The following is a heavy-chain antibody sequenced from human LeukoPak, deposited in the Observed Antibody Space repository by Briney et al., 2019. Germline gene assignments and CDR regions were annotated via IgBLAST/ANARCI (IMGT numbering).Heavy chain of an antibody. D-gene: IGHD4-17*01. CDR3: ASQTTVTTGLLVY. Sequence: GGSLRLSCAASGFTVSSNYMSWVRQAPGKGLEWVSVIYSGGSTYYAGSVKGRFTNSRNNSKNTLYLQMNSLRDEDTAAYYCASQTTVTTGLLVYWGQGTLVTVSS. V-gene: IGHV3-66*04. CDR1: GFTVSSNY. J-gene: IGHJ4*02. CDR2: IYSGGST.